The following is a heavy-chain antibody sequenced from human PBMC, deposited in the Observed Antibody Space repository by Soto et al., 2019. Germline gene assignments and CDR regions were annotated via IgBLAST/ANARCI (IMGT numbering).Heavy chain of an antibody. D-gene: IGHD3-10*01. CDR2: ISYDGSNK. CDR3: ARDSGGFDY. V-gene: IGHV3-30-3*01. CDR1: GFTFSSYA. Sequence: QVQLVESGGGVVQPGRSLRLSCAASGFTFSSYAMHWVRQAPGKGLEWVAVISYDGSNKYYADSVKGRFTISRDNSKNTLYPQMNSLRAEDTAVYYCARDSGGFDYWGQGTLVTVSS. J-gene: IGHJ4*02.